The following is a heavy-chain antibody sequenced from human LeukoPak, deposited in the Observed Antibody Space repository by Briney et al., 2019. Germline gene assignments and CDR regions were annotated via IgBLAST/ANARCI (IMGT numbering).Heavy chain of an antibody. D-gene: IGHD1-14*01. CDR3: ARGKTATTSLNY. J-gene: IGHJ4*02. CDR2: ISYDGNST. CDR1: GFTINKYA. V-gene: IGHV3-30-3*01. Sequence: GKSLRLSCAASGFTINKYAIHWVRQAPGKGLEWVSVISYDGNSTYYADSVRGRFTISRDNSKNSLYLQVNSLRPEDTAVYYCARGKTATTSLNYWGQGTLVTVSS.